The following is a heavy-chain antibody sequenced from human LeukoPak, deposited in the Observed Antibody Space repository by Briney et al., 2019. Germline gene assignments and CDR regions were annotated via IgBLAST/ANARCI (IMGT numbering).Heavy chain of an antibody. V-gene: IGHV1-8*01. D-gene: IGHD3-10*01. CDR2: MNPNSGNT. J-gene: IGHJ4*02. CDR3: ARIYGSGSNTHYYFDY. CDR1: GYTFTNYD. Sequence: ASVKVSCKASGYTFTNYDINWVRQATGQGLEWMGWMNPNSGNTGYAQKFQGRVTITRDTSASTAYMELSSLRSEDTAVYYCARIYGSGSNTHYYFDYWGQGTLVTVSS.